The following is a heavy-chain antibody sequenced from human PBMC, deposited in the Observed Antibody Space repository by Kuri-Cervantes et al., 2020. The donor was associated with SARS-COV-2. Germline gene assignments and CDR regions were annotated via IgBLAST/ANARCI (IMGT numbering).Heavy chain of an antibody. J-gene: IGHJ4*02. CDR3: ATTNSGYDTSD. Sequence: SETLSLTCTVSGGSIGSSSYYWGWIRQPPGKGLEWIGSIYYSGSTYYNPSLKSRVTISVDTSKNQFSLKLSSVTAADTAVYYCATTNSGYDTSDWGQGTLVTVSS. CDR2: IYYSGST. D-gene: IGHD3-9*01. V-gene: IGHV4-39*07. CDR1: GGSIGSSSYY.